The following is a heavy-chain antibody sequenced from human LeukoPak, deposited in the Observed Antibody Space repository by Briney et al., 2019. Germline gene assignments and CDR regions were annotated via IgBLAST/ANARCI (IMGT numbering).Heavy chain of an antibody. CDR3: AKDQATWRLGELSLFDY. CDR2: INSDGSST. Sequence: SGGSLRLSCAASGFTFSSYWMHWVRHAPGKGPVWVSRINSDGSSTNYADSVKGRFTISRDNAKNTLYLQMNSLRAEDTAVYYCAKDQATWRLGELSLFDYWGQGTLVTVSS. V-gene: IGHV3-74*01. CDR1: GFTFSSYW. J-gene: IGHJ4*02. D-gene: IGHD3-16*02.